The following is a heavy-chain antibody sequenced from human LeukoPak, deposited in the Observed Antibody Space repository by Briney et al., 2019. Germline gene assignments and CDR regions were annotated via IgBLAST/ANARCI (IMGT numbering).Heavy chain of an antibody. CDR1: GFTVSSNY. J-gene: IGHJ4*02. CDR2: IKQDGREK. V-gene: IGHV3-7*03. CDR3: ASGLELDY. Sequence: AGGSLRLSCAASGFTVSSNYMSWVRQAPGKGLEWVANIKQDGREKNYVDSVKGRFTLSRDNAKNSLYLQMNSLRAEDTAVYYCASGLELDYWGQGTLVTVSS.